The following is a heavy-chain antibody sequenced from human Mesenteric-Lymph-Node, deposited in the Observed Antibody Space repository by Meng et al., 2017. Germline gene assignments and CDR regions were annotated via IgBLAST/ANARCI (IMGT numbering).Heavy chain of an antibody. CDR3: ARGYMVRGVMPTKNWFDP. Sequence: ASVKVSCKASGGTFSSYAISWVRQAAGQGLEGRGWINPNSGGTNYAQKFQGRVTMTRDTSISTAYMELSRLRSDDTAVYYCARGYMVRGVMPTKNWFDPWGQGTLVTVSS. V-gene: IGHV1-2*02. CDR1: GGTFSSYA. D-gene: IGHD3-10*01. CDR2: INPNSGGT. J-gene: IGHJ5*02.